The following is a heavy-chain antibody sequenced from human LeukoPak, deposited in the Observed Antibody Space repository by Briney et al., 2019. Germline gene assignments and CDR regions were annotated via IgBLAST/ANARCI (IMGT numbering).Heavy chain of an antibody. J-gene: IGHJ5*02. V-gene: IGHV1-3*04. Sequence: ASVKVSCKASGYTFTSNAMHWVRQAPGQRPEWMGWINTGNGNTKYSQKFQGRVTISRDTSANTAYMEVSSLRSEDTAAYYCARGAAKGLDRWGQGTLVSVST. CDR1: GYTFTSNA. CDR2: INTGNGNT. D-gene: IGHD6-13*01. CDR3: ARGAAKGLDR.